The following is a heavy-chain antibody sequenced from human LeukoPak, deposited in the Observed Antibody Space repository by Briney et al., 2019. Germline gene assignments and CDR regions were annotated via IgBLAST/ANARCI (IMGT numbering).Heavy chain of an antibody. CDR1: GYSISSGHY. J-gene: IGHJ5*02. D-gene: IGHD3-10*01. CDR2: MYHSGST. CDR3: ARGPRFGEFLWHWFDP. V-gene: IGHV4-38-2*02. Sequence: SETLSLTCTVSGYSISSGHYWGWIRQPPGKGLEWIGSMYHSGSTYYNPPLKSRVTISEDTSKNQFSLKLRSVTAADTAVYYCARGPRFGEFLWHWFDPWGQGTLVTVSS.